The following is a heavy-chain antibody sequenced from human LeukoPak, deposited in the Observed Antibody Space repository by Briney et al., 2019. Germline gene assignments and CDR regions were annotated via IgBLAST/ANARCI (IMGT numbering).Heavy chain of an antibody. CDR2: IYTSGST. CDR3: AREGLWFGELLGRYYYCMDV. CDR1: GGSISSYY. D-gene: IGHD3-10*01. J-gene: IGHJ6*03. Sequence: PSETLSLTCTVSGGSISSYYWSWIRQPAGKGLEWIGRIYTSGSTNYNPSLKSRVTMSVDTSKNQFSLKLSSVTAADTAVYYCAREGLWFGELLGRYYYCMDVWGKGTTVTISS. V-gene: IGHV4-4*07.